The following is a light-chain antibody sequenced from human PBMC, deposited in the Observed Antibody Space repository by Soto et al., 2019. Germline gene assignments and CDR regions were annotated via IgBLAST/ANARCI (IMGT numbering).Light chain of an antibody. J-gene: IGKJ1*01. CDR3: QQYCSVTWT. Sequence: EVVLTQSPGTLSLSPGERATLSCRASQSVSSSYLAWYQQKPGQAPRLLIYGASSRATGIPDRFSGSGSGTDFTLTISSLEPEDVAVYYCQQYCSVTWTFGQGTKVEIK. CDR1: QSVSSSY. CDR2: GAS. V-gene: IGKV3-20*01.